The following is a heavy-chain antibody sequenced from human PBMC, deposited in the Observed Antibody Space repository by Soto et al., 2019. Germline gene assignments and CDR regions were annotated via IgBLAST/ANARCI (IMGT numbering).Heavy chain of an antibody. J-gene: IGHJ6*02. V-gene: IGHV1-8*01. CDR1: GYTFTSYD. CDR3: ARRRWGIPGDYGMDV. D-gene: IGHD6-13*01. CDR2: MNPNSGNT. Sequence: ASVKVSCKASGYTFTSYDINWVRQATGQGLEWMGWMNPNSGNTGYAQKFQGRVTMTRNTSISTAYMELSSLRSEDTAVYYCARRRWGIPGDYGMDVWGQGTTVTVSS.